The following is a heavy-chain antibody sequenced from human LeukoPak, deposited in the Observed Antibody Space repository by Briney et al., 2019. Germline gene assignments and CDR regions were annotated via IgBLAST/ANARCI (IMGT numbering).Heavy chain of an antibody. CDR1: GFTFSSYS. D-gene: IGHD2-21*02. CDR2: ISSSSYI. V-gene: IGHV3-21*01. J-gene: IGHJ4*02. Sequence: GGSLRLSCAASGFTFSSYSMNWVRQAPGKGLEWVSSISSSSYIYYADSVKGRFTISRDNAKNSLYLQMNSLRAEDTAVYYCARFGSEALLFGCWGQGTLVTVSS. CDR3: ARFGSEALLFGC.